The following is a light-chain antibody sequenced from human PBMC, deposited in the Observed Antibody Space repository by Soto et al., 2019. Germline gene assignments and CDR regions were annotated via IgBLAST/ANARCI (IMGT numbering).Light chain of an antibody. CDR1: SSNIGAGYH. CDR3: QSYDSSLSVV. V-gene: IGLV1-40*01. CDR2: GNS. Sequence: QSVLTQPPSVSGAPGQRVTISCTGSSSNIGAGYHVHWYQQLPGTAPKLLIYGNSNRPSGVPDRLSGSKSGTSASLAITGLQAEDEADYYCQSYDSSLSVVFGGGTKLTVL. J-gene: IGLJ2*01.